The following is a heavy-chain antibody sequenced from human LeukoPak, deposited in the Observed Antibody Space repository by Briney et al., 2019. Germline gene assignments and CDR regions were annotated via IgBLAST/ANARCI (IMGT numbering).Heavy chain of an antibody. CDR1: GYSFTSYW. J-gene: IGHJ5*02. CDR2: IYPGDSDT. Sequence: GESLKISCKGSGYSFTSYWIGWVRQMPGKGLGWMGIIYPGDSDTRYSPSFQGQVTISADKSISTAYLQWSSLKASDTAMYYCARHNILTGYYKYSNWFDPWGQGTLVTVSS. V-gene: IGHV5-51*01. D-gene: IGHD3-9*01. CDR3: ARHNILTGYYKYSNWFDP.